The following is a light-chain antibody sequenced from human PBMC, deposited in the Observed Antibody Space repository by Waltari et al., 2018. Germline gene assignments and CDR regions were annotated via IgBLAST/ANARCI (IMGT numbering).Light chain of an antibody. J-gene: IGLJ3*02. Sequence: QSVLTQPPSVSGAPGQRVTISCTGSGSNIGAGYDVHWYQQLPRPAPKLLIYGGTSRPLGVPDRFFGSTSGTSASLAITGLQAEDEADYYCQSYEASRRVVFGRGTKLTVL. CDR2: GGT. CDR3: QSYEASRRVV. CDR1: GSNIGAGYD. V-gene: IGLV1-40*01.